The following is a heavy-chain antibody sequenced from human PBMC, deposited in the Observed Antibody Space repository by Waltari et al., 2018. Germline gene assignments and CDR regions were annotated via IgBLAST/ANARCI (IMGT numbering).Heavy chain of an antibody. CDR1: GGTFSSYA. D-gene: IGHD2-2*01. CDR3: AKSRCSSTSCYANGMDV. V-gene: IGHV1-69*13. Sequence: QVQLVQSGAEVKKPGSSVKVSCKASGGTFSSYAISWVRQAPGQGLEWMGGIIPIFGTANYAQKSQGRVTITADESTSPAYMELSSLRSEDTAVYYCAKSRCSSTSCYANGMDVWGQGTTVTVSS. CDR2: IIPIFGTA. J-gene: IGHJ6*02.